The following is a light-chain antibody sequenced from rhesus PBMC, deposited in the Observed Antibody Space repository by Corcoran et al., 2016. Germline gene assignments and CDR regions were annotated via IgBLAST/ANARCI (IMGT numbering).Light chain of an antibody. V-gene: IGKV1-69*01. CDR2: RAS. J-gene: IGKJ2*01. CDR1: QGISTW. Sequence: DIQMTQSPSSLSASVGDRVTITCRASQGISTWLAWYQQKPGKAPKLLIYRASNLETGVPSRFSGRGSGTDFTITISSLQTEDIATYYCQQHDNSPYSFGQGTKVEIK. CDR3: QQHDNSPYS.